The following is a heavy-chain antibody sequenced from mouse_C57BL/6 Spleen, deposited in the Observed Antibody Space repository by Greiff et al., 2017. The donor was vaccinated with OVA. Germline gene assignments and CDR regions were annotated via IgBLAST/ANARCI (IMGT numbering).Heavy chain of an antibody. J-gene: IGHJ4*01. CDR3: AREAYGRLYAMDY. CDR2: IYPGSGNT. V-gene: IGHV1-76*01. D-gene: IGHD6-5*01. Sequence: QVQLQQSGAELVRPGASVKLSCKASGYTFTDYYINWVKQRPGQGLEWIARIYPGSGNTYYNEKFKGKATLTAEKSSSTAYMQLSSLTSEDSAVYFCAREAYGRLYAMDYWGQGTSVTVSS. CDR1: GYTFTDYY.